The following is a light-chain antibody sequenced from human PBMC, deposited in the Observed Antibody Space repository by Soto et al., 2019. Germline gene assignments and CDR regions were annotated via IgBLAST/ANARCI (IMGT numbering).Light chain of an antibody. CDR1: QSISIW. CDR3: QQYNNWPRPT. V-gene: IGKV3-15*01. Sequence: MTQSPSTLSASVGDRVTITCRASQSISIWLAWYQQKPGQAPRLLIYRASTRATGLPARFSGSGSGTEFTLTISSLQSEDFAVYYCQQYNNWPRPTFGGGTRVEI. CDR2: RAS. J-gene: IGKJ4*01.